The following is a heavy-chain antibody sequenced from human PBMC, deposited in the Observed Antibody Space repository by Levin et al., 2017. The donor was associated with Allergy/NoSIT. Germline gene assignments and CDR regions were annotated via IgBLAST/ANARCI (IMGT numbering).Heavy chain of an antibody. V-gene: IGHV3-64D*06. CDR3: VSNSGWYFYISYYYYYGMDV. D-gene: IGHD6-19*01. Sequence: PGGSLRLSCSASGFTFSSYAMHWVRQAPGKGLEYVSAISSNGGSTYYADSVKGRFTISRDNSKNTLYLQMSSLRAEDTAVYYCVSNSGWYFYISYYYYYGMDVWGQGTTVTVSS. J-gene: IGHJ6*02. CDR1: GFTFSSYA. CDR2: ISSNGGST.